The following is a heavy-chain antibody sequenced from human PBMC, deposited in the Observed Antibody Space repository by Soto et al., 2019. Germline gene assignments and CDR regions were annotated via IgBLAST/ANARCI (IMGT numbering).Heavy chain of an antibody. CDR2: IIPIFGTA. D-gene: IGHD3-3*01. Sequence: GASVKVSCKASGGTFSSYAISWVRQAPGQGLEWMGGIIPIFGTANYAQKFQGRVTITADESTSTAYMELSSLRSEDTAVYYCARGSITIFGVVIKAYYYYGMDVWGQGTTVTVSS. CDR3: ARGSITIFGVVIKAYYYYGMDV. J-gene: IGHJ6*02. CDR1: GGTFSSYA. V-gene: IGHV1-69*13.